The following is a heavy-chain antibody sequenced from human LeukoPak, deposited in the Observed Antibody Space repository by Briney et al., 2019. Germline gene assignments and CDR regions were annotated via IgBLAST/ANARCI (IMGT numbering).Heavy chain of an antibody. CDR1: GFTFSSDS. V-gene: IGHV3-21*01. Sequence: GGSLRLSRAASGFTFSSDSMNWVRQAPGKGLEWVSSISSSSSYIYYADSVKGRFTISRDNAKNSLYLQMNSTRAEDTAVYYCARFGGYSYGWGGHVYYFDYWGQGTLVTVSS. CDR3: ARFGGYSYGWGGHVYYFDY. D-gene: IGHD5-18*01. J-gene: IGHJ4*02. CDR2: ISSSSSYI.